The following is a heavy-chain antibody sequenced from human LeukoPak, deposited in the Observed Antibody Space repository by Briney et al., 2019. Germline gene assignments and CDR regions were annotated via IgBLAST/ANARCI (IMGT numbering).Heavy chain of an antibody. CDR2: INSDESTT. J-gene: IGHJ4*02. Sequence: GGSLRLSCAASGFTFSRYWMHWVRQAPGEGLVWVSRINSDESTTTYADSVKGRFAISRDNAKNTLYLQMNSLRAEDTAVYYCTKDMGNNWVFDYWGQGTLVTVSS. V-gene: IGHV3-74*01. CDR3: TKDMGNNWVFDY. D-gene: IGHD1-20*01. CDR1: GFTFSRYW.